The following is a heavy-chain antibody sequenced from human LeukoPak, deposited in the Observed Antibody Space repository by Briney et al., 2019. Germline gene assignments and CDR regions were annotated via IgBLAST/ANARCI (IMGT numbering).Heavy chain of an antibody. J-gene: IGHJ6*02. CDR3: ARDPVDYYDSSGYPYYYYGMDV. V-gene: IGHV3-23*01. Sequence: GGSLRLSCAASGFTFRSYAMNWVRQTPGKGLEWVSTISGSGDNTYYADSVKGRFTISRDNSKNTLYLQMNSLRAEDTAVYYCARDPVDYYDSSGYPYYYYGMDVWGQGTTVTVSS. CDR1: GFTFRSYA. CDR2: ISGSGDNT. D-gene: IGHD3-22*01.